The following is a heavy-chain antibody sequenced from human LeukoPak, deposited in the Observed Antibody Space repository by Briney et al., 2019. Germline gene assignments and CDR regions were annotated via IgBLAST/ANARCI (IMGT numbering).Heavy chain of an antibody. V-gene: IGHV3-21*01. Sequence: GGSLRLSCAASGFTVSSNYMNWVRQAPGKGLEWVSSISSSSSYIYYADSVKGRFTISRDNAKNSLFLQMDSLRAEDTAVYYCARHGGYFDYWGQGTLVTVSS. CDR3: ARHGGYFDY. D-gene: IGHD3-16*01. CDR2: ISSSSSYI. J-gene: IGHJ4*02. CDR1: GFTVSSNY.